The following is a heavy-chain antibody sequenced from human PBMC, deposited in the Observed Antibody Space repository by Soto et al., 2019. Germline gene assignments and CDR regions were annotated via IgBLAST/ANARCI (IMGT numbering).Heavy chain of an antibody. J-gene: IGHJ4*02. CDR3: AKRGVDTFGLSY. CDR1: GFTFSSFW. Sequence: EVQLVESGGGLVQPGGSLRLSCAVSGFTFSSFWMHWVRQAPGEGLVWVSRINTDGSSTSYADSVKGRFTISRANATNTLYLQMTSLRVEDRAMYYCAKRGVDTFGLSYWGQGTLVTVSS. V-gene: IGHV3-74*01. D-gene: IGHD3-10*01. CDR2: INTDGSST.